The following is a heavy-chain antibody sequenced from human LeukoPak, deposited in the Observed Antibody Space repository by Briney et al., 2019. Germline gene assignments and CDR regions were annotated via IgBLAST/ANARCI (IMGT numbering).Heavy chain of an antibody. CDR1: GFTFSSYG. Sequence: PGGSLRLSCAASGFTFSSYGMHWVRQAPGKGLEWVAVISYDGSNKYYADSVKGRFTISRDNSKNALYLQMNSLRAEDTAVYYCAKDAELWSRYYYYGMDVWGQGTTVTVSS. V-gene: IGHV3-30*18. J-gene: IGHJ6*02. D-gene: IGHD5-18*01. CDR3: AKDAELWSRYYYYGMDV. CDR2: ISYDGSNK.